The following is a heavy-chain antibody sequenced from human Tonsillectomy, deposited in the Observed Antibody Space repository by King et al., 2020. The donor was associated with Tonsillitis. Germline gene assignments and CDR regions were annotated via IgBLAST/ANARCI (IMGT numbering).Heavy chain of an antibody. V-gene: IGHV1-46*03. CDR3: SRVHCANGICYLFDY. CDR2: INLSGGST. Sequence: VQLVESGAEVKNPGASVKVSCKSSGYTFTRFYIHWLRQAPGQGLEWMGMINLSGGSTTYAQRFQDRFTMTRDTSTSTVSMELSSLTSEDTAVYFCSRVHCANGICYLFDYWGQGTLVTASS. CDR1: GYTFTRFY. D-gene: IGHD2-8*01. J-gene: IGHJ4*02.